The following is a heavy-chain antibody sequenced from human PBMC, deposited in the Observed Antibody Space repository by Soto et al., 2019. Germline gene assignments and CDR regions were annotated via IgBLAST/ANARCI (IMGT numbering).Heavy chain of an antibody. Sequence: TGGSLRLSCAASGFTFSDYYMSWIRQAPGKGLEWVSYISSSGSTIYYADSVKGRFTISRDNAKNSLYLQMNSLRAEDTAVYYCARDSYGSYYYYYYGMDVWGQGTMVTV. J-gene: IGHJ6*02. CDR3: ARDSYGSYYYYYYGMDV. D-gene: IGHD5-18*01. CDR1: GFTFSDYY. V-gene: IGHV3-11*01. CDR2: ISSSGSTI.